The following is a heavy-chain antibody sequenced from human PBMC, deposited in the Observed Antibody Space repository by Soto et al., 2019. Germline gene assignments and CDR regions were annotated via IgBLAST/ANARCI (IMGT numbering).Heavy chain of an antibody. CDR2: ISGSGGST. CDR1: GFTFSSYA. CDR3: AKRRCSGGSCYSRFLPDY. Sequence: GGSLRLSCAASGFTFSSYAMSWVRQAPGKGLEWVSAISGSGGSTYYADSVKGRFTISRDNSKNTLYLQMNSLRAEDTAVYYCAKRRCSGGSCYSRFLPDYWGQGTLVTVSS. D-gene: IGHD2-15*01. V-gene: IGHV3-23*01. J-gene: IGHJ4*02.